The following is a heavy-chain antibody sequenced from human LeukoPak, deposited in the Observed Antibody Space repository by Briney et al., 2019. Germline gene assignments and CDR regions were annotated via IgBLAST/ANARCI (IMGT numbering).Heavy chain of an antibody. CDR3: ARDFSGWYPIVPYGMDV. D-gene: IGHD6-19*01. CDR1: GYTFTSYG. Sequence: ASVKVSCKASGYTFTSYGISWVRQAPGQGLEWMGWISAYNGSTNYAQKLQGRVTMTTDTSTSTAYMELRSLRSDDTAVYYCARDFSGWYPIVPYGMDVWGQGTTVTVSS. CDR2: ISAYNGST. V-gene: IGHV1-18*01. J-gene: IGHJ6*02.